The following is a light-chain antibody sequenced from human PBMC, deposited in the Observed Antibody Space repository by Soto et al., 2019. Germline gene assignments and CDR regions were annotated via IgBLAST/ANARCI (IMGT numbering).Light chain of an antibody. CDR3: QSYDNSLSGSGHDV. CDR1: RSNIGAGYD. CDR2: GNS. V-gene: IGLV1-40*01. J-gene: IGLJ1*01. Sequence: QSVLTQPPSVSGAPGQRVTISCTGSRSNIGAGYDVHWYQQLPGTAPKLLIYGNSNRPSGVPDRFSGSKSGTSASLAITGLQAEDEADYYCQSYDNSLSGSGHDVFGTGTKVTVL.